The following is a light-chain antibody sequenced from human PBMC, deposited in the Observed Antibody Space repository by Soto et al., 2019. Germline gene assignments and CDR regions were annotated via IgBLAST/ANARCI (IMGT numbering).Light chain of an antibody. Sequence: EIVLTQSPGTLSLSPGERATLSCRASQSVSSTYLAWYQQKPGQAPRLLIYSASSRATGIPDRFRGSGSATDFTFTISRLEPEDFAVYYCQQYGRSPRTFGQGTKVDIK. CDR2: SAS. V-gene: IGKV3-20*01. CDR3: QQYGRSPRT. J-gene: IGKJ1*01. CDR1: QSVSSTY.